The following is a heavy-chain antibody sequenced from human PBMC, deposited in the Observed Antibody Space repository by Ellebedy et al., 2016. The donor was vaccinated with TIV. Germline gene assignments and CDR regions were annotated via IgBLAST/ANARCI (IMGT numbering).Heavy chain of an antibody. CDR1: GDTFTDYY. J-gene: IGHJ4*02. CDR2: INPNTGGT. Sequence: AASVTVSCKASGDTFTDYYFHWVRQAPGQGLEWMAWINPNTGGTGYAQKFQDRITVTRDTSINTVYIKLSNLRSDDTAVNYCARTRWQLAFDYWGQGTLVTVSS. D-gene: IGHD6-6*01. V-gene: IGHV1-2*02. CDR3: ARTRWQLAFDY.